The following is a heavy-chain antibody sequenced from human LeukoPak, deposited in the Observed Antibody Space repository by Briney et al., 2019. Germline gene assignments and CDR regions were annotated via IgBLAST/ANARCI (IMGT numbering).Heavy chain of an antibody. V-gene: IGHV4-59*08. Sequence: SETLSLTCTVSGGSISSYYWSWIRQPPGKGLEWIGYIYYSGSTNYNPSLKSRVTISVDTSKDQFSLKLSAVTAADTAVYYCASVRRGFGESSKYYSYYYMDVWGNGTTVTISS. CDR1: GGSISSYY. D-gene: IGHD3-10*01. CDR3: ASVRRGFGESSKYYSYYYMDV. J-gene: IGHJ6*03. CDR2: IYYSGST.